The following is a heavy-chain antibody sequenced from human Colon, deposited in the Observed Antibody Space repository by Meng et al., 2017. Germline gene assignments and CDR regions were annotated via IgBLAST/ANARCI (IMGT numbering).Heavy chain of an antibody. V-gene: IGHV3-23*01. Sequence: DVPLWGSGGGSVRPGTSLRLSCEASGFTFSTYDMSWVRQAPGKGLEWVSALGSGGGTHYAGSVKGRFTISRDNSRSTLYLQMNSLRAEDTAVYYCARGNRGTGWGLWGQGTLVTVSS. J-gene: IGHJ4*02. D-gene: IGHD2-8*02. CDR1: GFTFSTYD. CDR2: LGSGGGT. CDR3: ARGNRGTGWGL.